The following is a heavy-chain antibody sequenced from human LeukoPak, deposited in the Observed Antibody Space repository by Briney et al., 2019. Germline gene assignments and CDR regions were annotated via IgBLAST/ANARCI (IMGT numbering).Heavy chain of an antibody. J-gene: IGHJ4*02. V-gene: IGHV1-2*02. CDR3: ARDQRGSGGLDY. CDR2: INPNSGGT. D-gene: IGHD3-10*01. Sequence: ASVNVSCKASGYTFTGYYMHWVRQAPGQGLEWMGWINPNSGGTNYAQKFQGRVTMTRDTSISTAYMELSRLRSDDTAVYYCARDQRGSGGLDYWGQGTLVTVSS. CDR1: GYTFTGYY.